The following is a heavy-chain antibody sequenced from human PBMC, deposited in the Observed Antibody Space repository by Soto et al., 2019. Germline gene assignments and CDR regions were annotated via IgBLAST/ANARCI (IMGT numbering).Heavy chain of an antibody. D-gene: IGHD1-26*01. CDR2: FDPEDGET. Sequence: ASVKVSCKVSGYTLTELSMHWVRQAPGKGLEWMGGFDPEDGETIYAQKFQGRVTMTEDTSTDTAYMELSSLRSEDTAVYYCATAFGNSGSYLMQLDYWGQGTLVTVSS. CDR1: GYTLTELS. CDR3: ATAFGNSGSYLMQLDY. J-gene: IGHJ4*02. V-gene: IGHV1-24*01.